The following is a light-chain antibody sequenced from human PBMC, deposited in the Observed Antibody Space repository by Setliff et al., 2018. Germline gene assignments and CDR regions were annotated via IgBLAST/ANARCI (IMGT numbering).Light chain of an antibody. Sequence: QSVLTQPPSASGTPGQRVTISCSGSSSNIGSNTVNWYQQFPGTAPQLLIYSNDQRPSGVPDRFSGSKSGTSASLAISGLQSEDESDYYCSPYAGSDNYVFGTGTKVTVL. CDR3: SPYAGSDNYV. CDR2: SND. V-gene: IGLV1-44*01. J-gene: IGLJ1*01. CDR1: SSNIGSNT.